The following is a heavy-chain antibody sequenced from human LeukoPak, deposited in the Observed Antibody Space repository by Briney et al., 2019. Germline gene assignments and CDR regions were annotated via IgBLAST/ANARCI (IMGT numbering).Heavy chain of an antibody. CDR3: ARASWGWLQLHSGSYYFDY. CDR1: GYTFTGYY. Sequence: ASVKVSCKASGYTFTGYYMHWVRQAPGQGLEWMGWINPNSGGTNYAQKLQGRVTMTTDTSTSTAYMELRSLRSDDTAVYYCARASWGWLQLHSGSYYFDYWGQGTLVTVSS. CDR2: INPNSGGT. D-gene: IGHD5-24*01. V-gene: IGHV1-2*02. J-gene: IGHJ4*02.